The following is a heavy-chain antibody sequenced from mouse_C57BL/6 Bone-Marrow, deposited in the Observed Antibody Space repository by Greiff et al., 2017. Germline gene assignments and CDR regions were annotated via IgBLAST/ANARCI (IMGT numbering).Heavy chain of an antibody. CDR3: ARYGGGVFDY. CDR2: IDPSDSYT. Sequence: QVQLQQPGAELVKPGASVKLSCKASGYTFTSYWMQWVKQRPGQGLEWIGEIDPSDSYTNYNQKFKGKATLTVDTSSSTAYMQSSSLTSDDSAVYYCARYGGGVFDYWGQGTTLTVSS. D-gene: IGHD1-1*01. J-gene: IGHJ2*01. CDR1: GYTFTSYW. V-gene: IGHV1-50*01.